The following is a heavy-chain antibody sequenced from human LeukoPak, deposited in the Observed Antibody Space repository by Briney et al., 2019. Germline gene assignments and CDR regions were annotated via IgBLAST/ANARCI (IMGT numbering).Heavy chain of an antibody. CDR1: GFTFSSYS. D-gene: IGHD4-17*01. Sequence: GGSLRLSCAASGFTFSSYSMNGVRQAPGKGLEWVSSITSSSSYIYYADSVKGRFTISRDNAKNSLYLQMNSLRAEDTAVYYCARGGVYGDLTKIDYWGQGTLVTVSS. CDR3: ARGGVYGDLTKIDY. J-gene: IGHJ4*02. V-gene: IGHV3-21*01. CDR2: ITSSSSYI.